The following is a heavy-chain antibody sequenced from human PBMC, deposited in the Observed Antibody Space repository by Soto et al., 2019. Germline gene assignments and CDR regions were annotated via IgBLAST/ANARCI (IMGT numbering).Heavy chain of an antibody. CDR2: IRSKAYGGTT. V-gene: IGHV3-49*04. Sequence: PGGSLRLSCTASGFTFGDYAMSWVRQAPGKGLEWVGFIRSKAYGGTTEYAASVKGRFTISRDDSKSIAYLQMNSLKTEDTAVYYCTREGIELRYFDWRTKGDFDYWGQGTLVTVSS. J-gene: IGHJ4*02. CDR3: TREGIELRYFDWRTKGDFDY. D-gene: IGHD3-9*01. CDR1: GFTFGDYA.